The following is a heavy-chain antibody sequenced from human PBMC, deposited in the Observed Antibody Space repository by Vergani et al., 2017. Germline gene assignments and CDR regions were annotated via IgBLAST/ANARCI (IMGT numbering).Heavy chain of an antibody. CDR2: INPNSGGT. Sequence: QVQLVQSGAEVKKPGASVKVSCKAFGYTFTGYYMHWVRQAPGQGLEWMGWINPNSGGTNYAQKFQGRVTMTRDTSISTAYMELSRLRSDDTAVYYCARVLVADYYDSTDAFDIWGQGTMVTVSS. V-gene: IGHV1-2*02. D-gene: IGHD3-22*01. CDR1: GYTFTGYY. CDR3: ARVLVADYYDSTDAFDI. J-gene: IGHJ3*02.